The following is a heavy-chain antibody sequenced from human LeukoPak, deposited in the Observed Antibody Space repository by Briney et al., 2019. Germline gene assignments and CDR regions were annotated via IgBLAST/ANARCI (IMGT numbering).Heavy chain of an antibody. D-gene: IGHD6-19*01. J-gene: IGHJ4*02. V-gene: IGHV4-30-4*08. CDR3: ARSPYSSGWYGY. Sequence: SETLSLTCTVSGGSISSGDHYWSWIRQPPGKGLEWIGYIYYSGSTYYNPSLKSRVTISVDTSKNQFSLKLSSVTAADTAVYYCARSPYSSGWYGYWGQGTLVTVSS. CDR1: GGSISSGDHY. CDR2: IYYSGST.